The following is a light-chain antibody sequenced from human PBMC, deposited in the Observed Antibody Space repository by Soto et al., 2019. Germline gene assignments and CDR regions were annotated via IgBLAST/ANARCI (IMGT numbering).Light chain of an antibody. J-gene: IGKJ1*01. CDR2: EAS. CDR1: QSISNW. Sequence: DIQMTQSRSTLPASVGRRLTITCQAIQSISNWLAWYQLKPGKAPKLLIYEASSLESGAPSRFSGSGSGTYFTLAITSLQPDDFATYFCQQYNTYSPTWTFGQGTKVDIK. CDR3: QQYNTYSPTWT. V-gene: IGKV1-5*03.